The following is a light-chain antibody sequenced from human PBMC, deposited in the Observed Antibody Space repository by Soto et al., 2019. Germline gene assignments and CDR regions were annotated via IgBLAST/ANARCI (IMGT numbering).Light chain of an antibody. CDR2: DSS. CDR3: QQYARSSWT. CDR1: QRVSLSY. Sequence: DIVLTQSPDTLSFSPGERVTLSCRASQRVSLSYLGWYQQKPGQAPRLLIYDSSTSASGVPDRFDGGGSGTDFTLTITSLEPEDSAVYYCQQYARSSWTFGQGPKLEIK. V-gene: IGKV3-20*01. J-gene: IGKJ1*01.